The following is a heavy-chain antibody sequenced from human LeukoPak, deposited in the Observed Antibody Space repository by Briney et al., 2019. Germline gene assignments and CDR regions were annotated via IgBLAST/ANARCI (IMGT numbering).Heavy chain of an antibody. CDR2: ISGSGIST. J-gene: IGHJ6*02. CDR3: AKDPRCSGGSCYSADFYYYYNLGV. V-gene: IGHV3-23*01. D-gene: IGHD2-15*01. CDR1: GFTFSSYE. Sequence: PGGSLRLSCAASGFTFSSYEMNWVRQAPGKGLEWVSTISGSGISTYDADSVRGRVTISRDNSKNTLYLQMNSLRAEDTAIYYCAKDPRCSGGSCYSADFYYYYNLGVWGQGTTVTVSS.